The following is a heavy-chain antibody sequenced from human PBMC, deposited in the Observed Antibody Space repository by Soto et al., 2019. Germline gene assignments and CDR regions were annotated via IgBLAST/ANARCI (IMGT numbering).Heavy chain of an antibody. CDR2: IYWDDDK. D-gene: IGHD2-21*02. V-gene: IGHV2-5*02. CDR3: VQSRCGGDCLQSYSSHSYYGLDV. J-gene: IGHJ6*02. CDR1: GLSLSTTGVG. Sequence: QITLKESGPTLVKPTQTLTLTCTFSGLSLSTTGVGVGWIRQPPGKALEWLALIYWDDDKRYSPSLKSRLTITKNPSKNQVVLTITNMDPVDTATYYCVQSRCGGDCLQSYSSHSYYGLDVWGQGTTVTVSS.